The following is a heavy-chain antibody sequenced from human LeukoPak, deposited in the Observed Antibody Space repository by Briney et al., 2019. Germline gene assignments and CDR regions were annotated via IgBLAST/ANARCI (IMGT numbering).Heavy chain of an antibody. CDR1: GYTFTGYY. D-gene: IGHD3-22*01. Sequence: ASVKVSCKASGYTFTGYYMYGVRQAPGQGLEWMGRINPNSGGTNYAQKFQGRVTMTRDTSISTAYMELSRLRSDDTAVYYCARTHYYDSSGDNNAFDIWGQGTMVTVSS. V-gene: IGHV1-2*06. CDR3: ARTHYYDSSGDNNAFDI. J-gene: IGHJ3*02. CDR2: INPNSGGT.